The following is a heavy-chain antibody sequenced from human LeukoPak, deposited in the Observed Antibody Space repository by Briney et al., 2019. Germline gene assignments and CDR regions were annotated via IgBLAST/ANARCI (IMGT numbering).Heavy chain of an antibody. D-gene: IGHD2-15*01. V-gene: IGHV4-39*01. CDR2: VYYSGDT. J-gene: IGHJ5*02. Sequence: SETLSLTCTVSGGSITRGSFYWGWIRQPPGKGLERIASVYYSGDTYYNPSLESQVTISVDTSRNQFSLKLNSVTAADTAVYYCARVSCSGGACPFGSWFDPWGQGTLVTVSS. CDR3: ARVSCSGGACPFGSWFDP. CDR1: GGSITRGSFY.